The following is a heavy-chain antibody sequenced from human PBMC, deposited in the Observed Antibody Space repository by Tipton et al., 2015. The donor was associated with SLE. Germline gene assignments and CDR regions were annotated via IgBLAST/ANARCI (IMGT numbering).Heavy chain of an antibody. J-gene: IGHJ3*02. CDR2: INHSGSI. CDR1: GGSFSGYY. D-gene: IGHD3-3*01. V-gene: IGHV4-34*01. CDR3: ARGPYYDFWSGYPHAFDI. Sequence: TLSLPCAVYGGSFSGYYWSWIRQPPGKGLEWIGEINHSGSINYNPSLKSRVTISVDTSKNQFSLKLSSVTAADTAVYYCARGPYYDFWSGYPHAFDIWGQGTMVTVSS.